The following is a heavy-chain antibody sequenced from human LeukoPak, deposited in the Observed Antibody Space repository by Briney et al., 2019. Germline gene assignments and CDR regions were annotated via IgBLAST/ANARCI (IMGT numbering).Heavy chain of an antibody. D-gene: IGHD1-1*01. CDR2: IYTGGST. CDR3: SKKGQADDDGKPD. V-gene: IGHV3-53*01. J-gene: IGHJ4*02. Sequence: HPGGSLRLSCAASGFTVSSNYMKWVRQAPGKGLEWVSVIYTGGSTYYADSVKGRFTISRDNSKNTLYLQMNSLRAEDTAVYYCSKKGQADDDGKPDWGQGTQVTVSS. CDR1: GFTVSSNY.